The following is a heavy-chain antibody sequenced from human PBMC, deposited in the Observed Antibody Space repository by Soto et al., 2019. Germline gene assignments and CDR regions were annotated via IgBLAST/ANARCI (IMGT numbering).Heavy chain of an antibody. V-gene: IGHV1-3*01. CDR2: INAGNGDT. CDR3: ARAGGFAAYYGLDV. J-gene: IGHJ6*02. D-gene: IGHD3-10*01. CDR1: GYTFTTYA. Sequence: QVQLVQSGAEVRKPGASVKVSCKASGYTFTTYAIHWVRQAPGQRLEWMGWINAGNGDTRDSQKFQGRFTITRDTSASTTYLALSTLRSEDTATYFCARAGGFAAYYGLDVWGQGTTVTVSS.